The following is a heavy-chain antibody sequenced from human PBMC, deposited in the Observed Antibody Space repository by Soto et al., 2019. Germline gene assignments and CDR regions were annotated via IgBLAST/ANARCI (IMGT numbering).Heavy chain of an antibody. D-gene: IGHD2-15*01. CDR3: ARANRVVVHFDY. CDR2: IHYSGST. J-gene: IGHJ4*02. V-gene: IGHV4-59*01. CDR1: GCSISSYY. Sequence: SETLSLTCTVSGCSISSYYWSWTRQPPGKGLEWIGYIHYSGSTIYNPSLESRVTISVDTSKNQFSLKLSSVTAADTAVYYCARANRVVVHFDYWGQGTLVTVSS.